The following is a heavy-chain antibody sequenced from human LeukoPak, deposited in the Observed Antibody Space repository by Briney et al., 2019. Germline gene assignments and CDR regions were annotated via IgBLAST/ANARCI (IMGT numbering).Heavy chain of an antibody. CDR1: GFTLSSYT. V-gene: IGHV3-21*01. CDR3: VTDGASDI. J-gene: IGHJ3*02. Sequence: GGSLRLSCAASGFTLSSYTTNWVRQAPRKGLEWVSSISNSGFYIYYADSVKSRFVVSRDNANNSLYLQMNSLRDEDTAVYYCVTDGASDIWGQGTMVTVSS. CDR2: ISNSGFYI.